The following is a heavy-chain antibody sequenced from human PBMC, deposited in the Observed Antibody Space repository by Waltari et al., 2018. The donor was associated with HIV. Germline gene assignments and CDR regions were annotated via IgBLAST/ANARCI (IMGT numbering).Heavy chain of an antibody. Sequence: EVQLLESGGGLIEPGGSLRLSCVGSGFIFSSYAMSWVRQAPGKGMEWVSGISGRGNSTYDAGSVKGRFIISRDNSKNTVFLQMNSLRAEDTAVYYCAKGDCNSPSCPFDFWGQVTLVTVSS. CDR3: AKGDCNSPSCPFDF. V-gene: IGHV3-23*01. CDR1: GFIFSSYA. CDR2: ISGRGNST. J-gene: IGHJ4*02. D-gene: IGHD2-2*01.